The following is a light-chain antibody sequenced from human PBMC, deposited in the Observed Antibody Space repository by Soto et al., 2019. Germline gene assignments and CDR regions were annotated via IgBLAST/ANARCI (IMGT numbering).Light chain of an antibody. Sequence: ETVLTQSPGTLSLSPGERATLSCRASQSISSSYLAWYQQKPGQAPRLLIYGASNRATGIPDRFSGSGSGTDFTLTISRLEPEDSAIYYCQQYVSWTFDQGTKVEIK. J-gene: IGKJ1*01. CDR3: QQYVSWT. V-gene: IGKV3-20*01. CDR1: QSISSSY. CDR2: GAS.